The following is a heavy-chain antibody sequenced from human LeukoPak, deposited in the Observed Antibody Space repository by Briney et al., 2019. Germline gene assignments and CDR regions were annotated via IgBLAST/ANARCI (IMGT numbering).Heavy chain of an antibody. Sequence: PGGSLRLSCAASGFTFSSYAVSWVRQAPGKGLEWVSGITGSGGSTYYADSVKGRFTISRDNSKNTLYLQMNSLRAEDTAIYYCARDERLLSFLKWGQGTLVTVSS. D-gene: IGHD3-3*01. V-gene: IGHV3-23*01. CDR2: ITGSGGST. CDR1: GFTFSSYA. CDR3: ARDERLLSFLK. J-gene: IGHJ4*02.